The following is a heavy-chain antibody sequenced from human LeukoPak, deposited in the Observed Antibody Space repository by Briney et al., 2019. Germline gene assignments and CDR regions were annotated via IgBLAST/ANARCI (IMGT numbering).Heavy chain of an antibody. D-gene: IGHD2-2*01. CDR2: ISSSSSTI. J-gene: IGHJ4*02. CDR3: ARDRVGTNDY. CDR1: GFTFNSYS. V-gene: IGHV3-48*02. Sequence: GGSLRLSCAASGFTFNSYSMNWVRQAPGKGPEWVSHISSSSSTIYYADSVKGRFTISRDNAKNSLYLQMNSLRDEDTAVYYCARDRVGTNDYWGQGTLVTVSS.